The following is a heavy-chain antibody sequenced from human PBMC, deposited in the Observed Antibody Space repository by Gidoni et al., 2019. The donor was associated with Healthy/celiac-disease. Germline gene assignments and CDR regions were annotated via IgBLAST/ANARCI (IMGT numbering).Heavy chain of an antibody. CDR2: IYHSGST. V-gene: IGHV4-4*02. CDR3: ARDRLGYDFWSASITMVRGVIKGPRDGMDV. CDR1: GGSISSSNW. J-gene: IGHJ6*02. Sequence: QVQLQESGPGLVKPSGTLSLTCAVSGGSISSSNWWSWVRQPPGKGLEWIGEIYHSGSTNYNPSLKSRVTISVDKSKNQFSLKLSSVTAADTAVYYCARDRLGYDFWSASITMVRGVIKGPRDGMDVWGQGTTVTVSS. D-gene: IGHD3-10*01.